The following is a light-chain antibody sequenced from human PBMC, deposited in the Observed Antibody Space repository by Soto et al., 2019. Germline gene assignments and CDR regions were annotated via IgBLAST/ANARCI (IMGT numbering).Light chain of an antibody. CDR1: QSVSSY. J-gene: IGKJ2*01. CDR3: QQRSTWPLYT. V-gene: IGKV3-11*01. CDR2: DVS. Sequence: EIVLTQSPATLSLSPGERATLSCRSSQSVSSYLAWYQQKPGQAPRLLIYDVSNMATGIPARFSGSGSGTDFTLTISSLEPEDFAVYYCQQRSTWPLYTFGQGTKLEIK.